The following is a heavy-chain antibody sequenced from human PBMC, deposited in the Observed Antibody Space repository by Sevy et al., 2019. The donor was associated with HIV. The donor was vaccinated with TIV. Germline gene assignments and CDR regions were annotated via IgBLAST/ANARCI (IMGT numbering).Heavy chain of an antibody. CDR1: GFSISGYG. CDR2: IWYDGTNK. D-gene: IGHD6-19*01. J-gene: IGHJ4*02. CDR3: AREDIRVAGIGYYFHS. V-gene: IGHV3-33*01. Sequence: GGSLRLSCAASGFSISGYGMHWVRQAPGKGLEWVTVIWYDGTNKEYADSVKGRFTISRDNSKNTLYLQMNSLRAEDTAVHYCAREDIRVAGIGYYFHSWGQGTLVTVSS.